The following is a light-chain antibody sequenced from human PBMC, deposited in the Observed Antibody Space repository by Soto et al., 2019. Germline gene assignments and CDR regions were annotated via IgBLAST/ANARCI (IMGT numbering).Light chain of an antibody. CDR2: KVS. CDR1: QSLVHSDGDTY. V-gene: IGKV2-24*01. J-gene: IGKJ1*01. CDR3: TQSTHFPRT. Sequence: DVVLAQSPLSSPVTLGQPASISCRSSQSLVHSDGDTYLSWLQQRPGQPPRLLIYKVSNRFSGVPDRFSGSAAGTDFTLQISRVEAEDVGVYYCTQSTHFPRTFGQGTKVEI.